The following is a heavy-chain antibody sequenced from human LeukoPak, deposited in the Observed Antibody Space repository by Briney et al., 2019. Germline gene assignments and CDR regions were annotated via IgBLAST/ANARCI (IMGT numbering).Heavy chain of an antibody. V-gene: IGHV1-2*02. D-gene: IGHD5-24*01. CDR2: INPNSGGT. CDR3: ARGTRWLQPHYFDH. J-gene: IGHJ4*02. CDR1: GYTFTGYY. Sequence: ASVNLSRKASGYTFTGYYMHWVRQAPGQGLEWMGWINPNSGGTNYAQKFQGRVTMTRDTSISTAYMELSRLRSDDTAVYYCARGTRWLQPHYFDHWGQGKLVTVSS.